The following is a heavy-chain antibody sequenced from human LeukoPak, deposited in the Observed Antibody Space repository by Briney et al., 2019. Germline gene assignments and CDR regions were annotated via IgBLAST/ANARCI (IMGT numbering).Heavy chain of an antibody. V-gene: IGHV3-9*01. Sequence: GGSLRLSCSASGFIFNDYAMHWVRQVPGKGLEWVSGISWNSGSIGYADSVKGRFTISRDNAKNSLYLQMNSLRAEDTALYYCAKGLDYGDYKDYWGQGTLVTVSS. CDR2: ISWNSGSI. J-gene: IGHJ4*02. CDR3: AKGLDYGDYKDY. D-gene: IGHD4-17*01. CDR1: GFIFNDYA.